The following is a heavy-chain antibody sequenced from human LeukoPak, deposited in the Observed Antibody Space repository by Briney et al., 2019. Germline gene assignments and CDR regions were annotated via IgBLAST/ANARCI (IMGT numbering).Heavy chain of an antibody. CDR2: ISSSSSTI. D-gene: IGHD2-15*01. J-gene: IGHJ4*02. Sequence: GSLRLSCAASGFTFSSYGMHWVRQAPGKGLEWVSYISSSSSTIYYADSVKGRFIISRDNAKNSLYLQMNSLRAEDTAVYYCARAIVVVVAAKFPFDYWGQGTLVTVSS. CDR3: ARAIVVVVAAKFPFDY. V-gene: IGHV3-48*04. CDR1: GFTFSSYG.